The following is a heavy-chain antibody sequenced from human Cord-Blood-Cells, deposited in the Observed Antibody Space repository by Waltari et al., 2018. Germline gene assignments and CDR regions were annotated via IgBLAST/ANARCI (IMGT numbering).Heavy chain of an antibody. CDR3: ARHAGYSSSANFQH. J-gene: IGHJ1*01. CDR2: IYYSGST. V-gene: IGHV4-39*01. Sequence: QLQLQESGPGLVKPSETLSLTCTVSGGSISSSSYYWGWIRQPPGKGLEWIGSIYYSGSTYYNPSLKSRVTISVDTSKNQFSLKLSSVTAADTAVYYCARHAGYSSSANFQHWGQGTLVTVS. D-gene: IGHD6-6*01. CDR1: GGSISSSSYY.